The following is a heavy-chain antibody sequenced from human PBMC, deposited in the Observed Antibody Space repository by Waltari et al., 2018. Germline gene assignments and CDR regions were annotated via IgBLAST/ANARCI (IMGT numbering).Heavy chain of an antibody. CDR3: IRDYGSPY. CDR1: GFTLSNYW. V-gene: IGHV3-7*03. CDR2: INKDGTET. Sequence: EAQHVESGGDLVQPGGSLRLSCVVSGFTLSNYWMSWVRQAPGKGLEWVANINKDGTETYYVDSVRGRFTISKDDAKNSVYLQMNSLKVEDTAVYYCIRDYGSPYWGQGTLVTVSS. D-gene: IGHD6-19*01. J-gene: IGHJ4*02.